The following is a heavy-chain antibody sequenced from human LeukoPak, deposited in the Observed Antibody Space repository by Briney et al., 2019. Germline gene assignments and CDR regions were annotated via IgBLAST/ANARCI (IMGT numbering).Heavy chain of an antibody. CDR2: IYYSGST. CDR1: GGSISSGDYY. V-gene: IGHV4-30-4*01. J-gene: IGHJ4*02. D-gene: IGHD2-2*01. Sequence: SQTLSLTCTVSGGSISSGDYYWSWIRQPPGKGLEWIGYIYYSGSTYYNPSLKSRVSISVDTSKNQFSLKLSSVTAADTAVYYCARVGHSSTSFSFDYWGQGTLVTVSS. CDR3: ARVGHSSTSFSFDY.